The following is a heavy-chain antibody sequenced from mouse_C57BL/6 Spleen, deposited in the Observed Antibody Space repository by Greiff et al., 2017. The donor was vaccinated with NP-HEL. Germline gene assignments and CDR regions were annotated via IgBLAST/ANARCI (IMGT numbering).Heavy chain of an antibody. Sequence: LQESGAELVRPGASVKLSCKASGYTFTDYYINWVKQRPGQGLEWIARIYPGSGNTYYNEKFKGKATLTAEKSSSTAYMQLSSLTSEDSAVYFCARWGPTVVDGGYFDVWGTGTTVTVSS. CDR1: GYTFTDYY. CDR2: IYPGSGNT. V-gene: IGHV1-76*01. CDR3: ARWGPTVVDGGYFDV. J-gene: IGHJ1*03. D-gene: IGHD1-1*01.